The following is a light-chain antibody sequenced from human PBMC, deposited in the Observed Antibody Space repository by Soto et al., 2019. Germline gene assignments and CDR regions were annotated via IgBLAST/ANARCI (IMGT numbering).Light chain of an antibody. CDR1: QTISNT. Sequence: EVVMTQSPATLSVSPGDKVSLSCRANQTISNTLAWYQQKPGQAPRLLIYGASSRATGIPDRFSGSGSGTEFTLTISSLQSEDFAVYCCQQYNNWPATFGQGTKVDIK. CDR3: QQYNNWPAT. V-gene: IGKV3D-15*01. CDR2: GAS. J-gene: IGKJ1*01.